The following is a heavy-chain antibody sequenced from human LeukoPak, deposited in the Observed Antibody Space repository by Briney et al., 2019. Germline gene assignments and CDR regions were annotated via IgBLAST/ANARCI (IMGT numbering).Heavy chain of an antibody. CDR3: ARKLSGGTPL. CDR1: GFTFSSYE. V-gene: IGHV3-48*03. D-gene: IGHD2-15*01. CDR2: ISSSGDTI. J-gene: IGHJ4*02. Sequence: GGSLRLSCAASGFTFSSYEMNWVRQAPGKGLEWISYISSSGDTIYYADSVKGRFTISRDNAKNSLFLQMNSLRVEDTAVYYCARKLSGGTPLWGQGTLVTVSS.